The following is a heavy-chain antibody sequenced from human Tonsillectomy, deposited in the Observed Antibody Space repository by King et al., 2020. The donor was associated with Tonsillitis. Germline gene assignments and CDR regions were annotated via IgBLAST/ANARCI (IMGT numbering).Heavy chain of an antibody. D-gene: IGHD6-19*01. Sequence: VQLQESGPGLVKPSETLSLTCTVSGGSISSYYWSWIRQPPGKGLEWIGYIYYSGSTNYNPYLKSRVTISVDTSKNQFSLKLSSVTAADTAVYYCARVKGSSGWLGYFDYWGQGTLVTVSS. J-gene: IGHJ4*02. CDR1: GGSISSYY. CDR3: ARVKGSSGWLGYFDY. CDR2: IYYSGST. V-gene: IGHV4-59*01.